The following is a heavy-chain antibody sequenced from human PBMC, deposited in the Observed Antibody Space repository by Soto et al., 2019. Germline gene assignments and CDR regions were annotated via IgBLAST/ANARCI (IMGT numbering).Heavy chain of an antibody. CDR1: GYTFTSYG. CDR2: ISAYNGNT. Sequence: ASVKVSCKASGYTFTSYGISWVRQAPGQGLECMGWISAYNGNTNYAQKLQSRVTMTTDTSTSTAYLELRSLRSDDTAVYYCARGLIAGPAHFLGYWGHGSLVTVSS. J-gene: IGHJ4*01. CDR3: ARGLIAGPAHFLGY. V-gene: IGHV1-18*04. D-gene: IGHD6-13*01.